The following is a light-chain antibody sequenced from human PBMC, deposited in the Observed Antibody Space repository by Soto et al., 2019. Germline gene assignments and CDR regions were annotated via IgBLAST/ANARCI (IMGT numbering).Light chain of an antibody. Sequence: DIVLTQSPVSLPVTPGEPVSISCRSSQSLLHGDGYNCLDWYLQKPGQSPQLLIYLGSNRASGVPDRFSGSGSGTEFTLIISSLQSEDSAVYYCQQYNSWLWTFGQGTKVDI. J-gene: IGKJ1*01. V-gene: IGKV2-28*01. CDR3: QQYNSWLWT. CDR2: LGS. CDR1: QSLLHGDGYNC.